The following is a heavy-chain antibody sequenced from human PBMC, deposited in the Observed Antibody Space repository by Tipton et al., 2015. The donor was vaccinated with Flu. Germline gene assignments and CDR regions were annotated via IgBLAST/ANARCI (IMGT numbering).Heavy chain of an antibody. D-gene: IGHD2-15*01. CDR3: ARDTFRYCSGASCLSDYYYYGMDV. CDR1: GGSISSFY. Sequence: TLSLTCTVSGGSISSFYWSWIRQPPGKGLEWIGYSYSSARTNYNSSLESRVTISVDTSKNQFSLNLSSVTAADTAVYYCARDTFRYCSGASCLSDYYYYGMDVWGQGTTVTVSS. V-gene: IGHV4-59*01. CDR2: SYSSART. J-gene: IGHJ6*02.